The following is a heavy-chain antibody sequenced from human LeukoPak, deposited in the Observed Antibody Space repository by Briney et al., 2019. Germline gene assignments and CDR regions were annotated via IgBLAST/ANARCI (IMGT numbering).Heavy chain of an antibody. D-gene: IGHD6-13*01. CDR3: ARDRGSSSSLEVDY. V-gene: IGHV4-38-2*02. J-gene: IGHJ4*02. CDR2: IYHSGST. CDR1: GYSISSGYY. Sequence: SETLSLTCTVSGYSISSGYYWGWIRQPPGKGLEWIGSIYHSGSTHYNPSLKSRVTISVDTSKNQFSLKLSSVTAADTAVYYCARDRGSSSSLEVDYWGQGTLVTVSS.